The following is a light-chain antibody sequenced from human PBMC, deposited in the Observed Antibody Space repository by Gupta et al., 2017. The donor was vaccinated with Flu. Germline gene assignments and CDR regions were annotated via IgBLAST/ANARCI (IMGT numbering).Light chain of an antibody. CDR2: SNI. Sequence: QSVLTQPPSASGTPGQRVIISCPGSSSNIGRNYVNWHQQFPGTAPKLLIYSNIQRPSGVPDRFSGSKSGTSASLAISGLQSDDEADYYCAAWDDSLDAKVFGGGTKVTVL. V-gene: IGLV1-44*01. J-gene: IGLJ3*02. CDR1: SSNIGRNY. CDR3: AAWDDSLDAKV.